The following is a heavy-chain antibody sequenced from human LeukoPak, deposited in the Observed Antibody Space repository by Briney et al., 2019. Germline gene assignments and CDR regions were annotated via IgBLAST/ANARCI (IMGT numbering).Heavy chain of an antibody. Sequence: ASVKVSCKASGYTFTGYYMHWVRQAPGQGLEWMGWINPNSGGTNYAQKFQGRVTMTRDTSISIAYMELSRLRSDDTAVYYCARDPLGYCSGGSCYGYYYYGMDVWGQGTTVTVSS. J-gene: IGHJ6*02. D-gene: IGHD2-15*01. CDR3: ARDPLGYCSGGSCYGYYYYGMDV. CDR2: INPNSGGT. V-gene: IGHV1-2*02. CDR1: GYTFTGYY.